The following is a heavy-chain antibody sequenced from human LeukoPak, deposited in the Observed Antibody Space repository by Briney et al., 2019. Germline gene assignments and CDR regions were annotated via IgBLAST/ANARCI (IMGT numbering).Heavy chain of an antibody. CDR2: IYPSDSDT. J-gene: IGHJ4*02. CDR3: ARRVKSSSGTHQFDF. Sequence: GESLKISCQGSGYSFTSYWIAWVRQMPGKGLESMGIIYPSDSDTRYSPSFQGQVTISADKSISTAYLQWSSLQASDTAMYYCARRVKSSSGTHQFDFWGQGTLVTVSS. V-gene: IGHV5-51*01. CDR1: GYSFTSYW. D-gene: IGHD3-10*01.